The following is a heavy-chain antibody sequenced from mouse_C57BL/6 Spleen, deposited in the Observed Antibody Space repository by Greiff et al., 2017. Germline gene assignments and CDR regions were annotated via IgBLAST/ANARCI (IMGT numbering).Heavy chain of an antibody. Sequence: VQLQQPGAELVMPGASVKLSCKASGYTFTSYWMHWVKQRPGQGLEWIGEIDPSDSYTNYNQKFKGKSTLTVDKSSSTAYMQLSSLTSEDSAVYYCARGTTVVDDWGQGTTLTVSS. J-gene: IGHJ2*01. V-gene: IGHV1-69*01. CDR1: GYTFTSYW. CDR3: ARGTTVVDD. CDR2: IDPSDSYT. D-gene: IGHD1-1*01.